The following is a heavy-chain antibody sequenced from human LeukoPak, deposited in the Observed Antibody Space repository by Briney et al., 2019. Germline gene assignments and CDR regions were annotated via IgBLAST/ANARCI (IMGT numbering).Heavy chain of an antibody. D-gene: IGHD1-26*01. V-gene: IGHV4-59*01. CDR1: GGSISGYY. CDR2: IFYSGST. Sequence: PSETLSLTCAVSGGSISGYYWSWIRQPPGKGLEWIGYIFYSGSTNYNPSLKSRVTISVDTSKNQFSLKLSSVTAADTAVYYCARGEWDLLFDYWGQGTLVTVSS. J-gene: IGHJ4*02. CDR3: ARGEWDLLFDY.